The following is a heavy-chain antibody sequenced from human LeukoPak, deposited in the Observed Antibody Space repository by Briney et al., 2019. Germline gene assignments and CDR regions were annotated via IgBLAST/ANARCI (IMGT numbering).Heavy chain of an antibody. CDR1: GGSISSYY. CDR3: ARLIVVVPAATWFDP. Sequence: SETLSLTCTVSGGSISSYYWSWIWQPPGKGLEWIGYIYYSGSTNYNPSLKSRVTISVDTSKNQFSLKLSSVTAADTAVYYCARLIVVVPAATWFDPWGQGTLVTVSS. D-gene: IGHD2-2*01. V-gene: IGHV4-59*01. CDR2: IYYSGST. J-gene: IGHJ5*02.